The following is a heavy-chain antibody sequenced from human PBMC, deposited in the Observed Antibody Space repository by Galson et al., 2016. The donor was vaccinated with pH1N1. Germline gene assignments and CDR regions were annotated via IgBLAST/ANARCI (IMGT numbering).Heavy chain of an antibody. J-gene: IGHJ6*02. CDR1: GFSLSTFGVR. Sequence: PALVKPTQTLKLTCTFSGFSLSTFGVRVSWIRQSPGKALEWLARIDWDDEKFYSPSLKTRLTISKDTSKDQVVLTMTNMDPVATVTYDCSRMGVASGGRYYYWTDVWGQGTTVTVSS. V-gene: IGHV2-70*04. CDR3: SRMGVASGGRYYYWTDV. D-gene: IGHD3-10*01. CDR2: IDWDDEK.